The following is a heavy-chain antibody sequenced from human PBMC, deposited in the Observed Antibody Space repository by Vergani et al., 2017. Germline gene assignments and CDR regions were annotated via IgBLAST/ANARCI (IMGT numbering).Heavy chain of an antibody. J-gene: IGHJ3*02. CDR1: GFTFSSYS. Sequence: EVQLVESGGGLVQPGGSLRLSCAASGFTFSSYSMNWVRQAPGKGLEWVSSISSSSSYIYYADSVKGRFTISRDNAKNSLYLQMNSLRAEDTAVYYCARDRIDSGSYFGHGAFDIWGQGTMVTVSS. D-gene: IGHD1-26*01. V-gene: IGHV3-21*01. CDR3: ARDRIDSGSYFGHGAFDI. CDR2: ISSSSSYI.